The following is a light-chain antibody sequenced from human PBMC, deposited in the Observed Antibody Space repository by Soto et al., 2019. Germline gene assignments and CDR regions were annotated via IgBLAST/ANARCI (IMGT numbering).Light chain of an antibody. CDR3: PQSYRTPRK. CDR1: QSINSY. CDR2: AAS. Sequence: DIQMTQSPSSLSASVGDRATITCLASQSINSYLNWYQQKPGKAPKLLIYAASSLQSGVPSRFSGSGSGTDLTLAISSLQTHDFATYYRPQSYRTPRKVGQRTQVDI. V-gene: IGKV1-39*01. J-gene: IGKJ1*01.